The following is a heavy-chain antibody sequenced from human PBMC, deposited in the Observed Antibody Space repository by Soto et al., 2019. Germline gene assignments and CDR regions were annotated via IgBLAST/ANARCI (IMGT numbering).Heavy chain of an antibody. D-gene: IGHD1-7*01. Sequence: SVTLSLTCSVGGGCISSYYRSCIRQPPGKGLEWIGYIYYSGSTNYNPSLKSRVTISVDTSKNQFSLQLSSVTAADTAVYYCARQRGTRTTAYRGQGTLVPVSS. CDR1: GGCISSYY. CDR3: ARQRGTRTTAY. V-gene: IGHV4-59*01. CDR2: IYYSGST. J-gene: IGHJ4*02.